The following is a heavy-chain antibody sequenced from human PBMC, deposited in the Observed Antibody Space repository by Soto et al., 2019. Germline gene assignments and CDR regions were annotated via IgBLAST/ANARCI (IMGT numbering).Heavy chain of an antibody. CDR2: ISAHNGNT. D-gene: IGHD4-17*01. CDR1: GYIFTSYG. Sequence: ANLVQSGPEVKKPGASVKVSCKGSGYIFTSYGIAWVRQAPGQGLEWMGWISAHNGNTEYAQKFQGRVTVTRDTSTSTAYLELRSLRSDDTALYYCARGRYGDYWGQGALVTVSS. V-gene: IGHV1-18*01. CDR3: ARGRYGDY. J-gene: IGHJ4*02.